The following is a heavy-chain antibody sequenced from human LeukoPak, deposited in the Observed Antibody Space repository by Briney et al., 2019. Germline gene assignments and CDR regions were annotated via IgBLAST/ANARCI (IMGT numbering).Heavy chain of an antibody. CDR1: GGTLSSYA. Sequence: GASVKVSCKASGGTLSSYAISWVRQAPGQGLEWMGGIIPIFGTANYAQKFQGRVTITADESTSTAYMKLSSLRSEDTAVYYCARDLGQAGGTRRFFFYYWGQGTLVTVSS. CDR2: IIPIFGTA. CDR3: ARDLGQAGGTRRFFFYY. D-gene: IGHD6-13*01. V-gene: IGHV1-69*13. J-gene: IGHJ4*02.